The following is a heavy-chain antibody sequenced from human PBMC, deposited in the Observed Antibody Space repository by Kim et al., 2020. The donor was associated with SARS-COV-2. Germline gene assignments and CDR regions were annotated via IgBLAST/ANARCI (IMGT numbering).Heavy chain of an antibody. Sequence: ASVKVSCKTSGYTFSDHYIQWVRQAPGQGLEWMGWVTPTSGGTHFAQKFQVRVTMTRDMSINTAYMQLSSLGSDDTAIYYCARDGGGFDYWGQGTLVTVS. CDR1: GYTFSDHY. V-gene: IGHV1-2*02. CDR2: VTPTSGGT. CDR3: ARDGGGFDY. J-gene: IGHJ4*02.